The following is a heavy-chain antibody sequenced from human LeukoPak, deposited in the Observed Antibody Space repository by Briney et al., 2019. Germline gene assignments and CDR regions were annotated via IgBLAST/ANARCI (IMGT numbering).Heavy chain of an antibody. Sequence: SETLSLTCTVSGGSISSSSYQWGWIRQPPGKGLEWIGTISYSGSTYYSPSLKSRVTVSVDTSKNQFSLKLSSVTAADTAVYYCARGPVLDYDSGGYYYFDYWGQGTLVTVSS. D-gene: IGHD3-22*01. J-gene: IGHJ4*02. CDR2: ISYSGST. V-gene: IGHV4-39*01. CDR3: ARGPVLDYDSGGYYYFDY. CDR1: GGSISSSSYQ.